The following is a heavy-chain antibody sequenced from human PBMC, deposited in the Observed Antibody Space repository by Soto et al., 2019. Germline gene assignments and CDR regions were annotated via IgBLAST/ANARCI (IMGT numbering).Heavy chain of an antibody. Sequence: QVQLVQSGAEVKKPGASVKVSYTFTSYGISWVRQALGQGLEWMGWISAYNGNTNYAQKLQGRVTMTTDTSTSTAYMELRSLRSDDTAVYYCVVAAQPYYFDYWGQGTLVTVSS. J-gene: IGHJ4*02. D-gene: IGHD2-15*01. CDR1: TFTSYG. V-gene: IGHV1-18*01. CDR2: ISAYNGNT. CDR3: VVAAQPYYFDY.